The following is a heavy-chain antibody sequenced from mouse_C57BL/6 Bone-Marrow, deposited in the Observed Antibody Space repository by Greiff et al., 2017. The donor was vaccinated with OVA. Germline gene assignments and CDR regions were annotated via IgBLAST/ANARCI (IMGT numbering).Heavy chain of an antibody. V-gene: IGHV1-64*01. J-gene: IGHJ1*03. CDR2: IHPNSGST. D-gene: IGHD1-1*01. CDR3: ARAITTVVDFDV. CDR1: GYTFTSYW. Sequence: VQLQQSGAELVKPGASVKLSCKASGYTFTSYWMHWVKQRPGQGLEWIGMIHPNSGSTNYNEKFKSKATLTVDKSSSTAYMQLSSLTSEDSAVYYCARAITTVVDFDVWGTGTTVTVSS.